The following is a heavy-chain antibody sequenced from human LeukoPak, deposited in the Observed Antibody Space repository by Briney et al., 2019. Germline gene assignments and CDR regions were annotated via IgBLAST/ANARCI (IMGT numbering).Heavy chain of an antibody. CDR3: AKDIYLIRYVTDY. Sequence: GGSLRLSCAVSGFTFRSYDMSWVRQAPGQGLEWVSGISGSGESTYYANSVKGRFTISRDTSKNALYLHMNSLRVEDTAVYYCAKDIYLIRYVTDYWGQGTLVTVSS. V-gene: IGHV3-23*01. CDR1: GFTFRSYD. D-gene: IGHD1-1*01. CDR2: ISGSGEST. J-gene: IGHJ4*02.